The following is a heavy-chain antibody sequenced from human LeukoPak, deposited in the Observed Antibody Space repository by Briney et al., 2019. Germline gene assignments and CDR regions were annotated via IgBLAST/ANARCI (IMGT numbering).Heavy chain of an antibody. CDR2: IWYDGSNK. Sequence: GGSLRLSCAASGFTFSSYGMHWVRQAPGKGLEWVAVIWYDGSNKYCADSVKGRFTISRDNSKNTLYLQMNSLRAEDTAVYYCARDNAPSIAAALDYWGQGTLVTVSS. CDR1: GFTFSSYG. J-gene: IGHJ4*02. CDR3: ARDNAPSIAAALDY. D-gene: IGHD6-13*01. V-gene: IGHV3-33*01.